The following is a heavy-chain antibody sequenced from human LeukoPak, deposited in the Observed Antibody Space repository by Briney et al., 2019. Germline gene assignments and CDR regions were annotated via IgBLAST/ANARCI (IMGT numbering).Heavy chain of an antibody. Sequence: ASVKVSCKASGYTFTSYDINWVRQATGQGLEWMGWINPNSGGTYYAQKFQGRVTMTRDMSTSTVYMELSSLRSEDTAVYYCAGARSRTYYYGSGSYSYFDYWGQGTLVTVSS. J-gene: IGHJ4*02. V-gene: IGHV1-8*02. CDR1: GYTFTSYD. CDR3: AGARSRTYYYGSGSYSYFDY. CDR2: INPNSGGT. D-gene: IGHD3-10*01.